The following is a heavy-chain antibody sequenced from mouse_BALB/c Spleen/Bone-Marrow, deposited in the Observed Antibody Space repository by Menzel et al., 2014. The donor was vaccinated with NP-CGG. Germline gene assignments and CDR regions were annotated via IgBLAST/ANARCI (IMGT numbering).Heavy chain of an antibody. Sequence: QVQLKHSGPELVKPGASVRISCKASGYTFTSYYIHWVKQRPGQGLEWIGWIYPGNVNTKYNEKFKGKATLTADKSSSTAYMQLSSLTSEDSAVYFCARGGDYDWFAYWGQGTLVTVSA. CDR1: GYTFTSYY. CDR3: ARGGDYDWFAY. J-gene: IGHJ3*01. D-gene: IGHD2-4*01. V-gene: IGHV1S56*01. CDR2: IYPGNVNT.